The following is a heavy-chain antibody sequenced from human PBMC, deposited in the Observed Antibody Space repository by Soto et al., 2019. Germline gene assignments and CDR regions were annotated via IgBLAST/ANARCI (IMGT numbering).Heavy chain of an antibody. CDR2: IYHSGST. V-gene: IGHV4-4*02. CDR1: GGSISSSNW. J-gene: IGHJ6*02. Sequence: QVQLQESGPGLVKPSGTLSLTCAVSGGSISSSNWWSWVRQPPGKGLEWIGGIYHSGSTNYNPSLPNRVTISVDKSKNQFSLKLSSVTAADTAVYYCARGEQLWLGPTTLGYGMDVWGQGTTVTVTS. CDR3: ARGEQLWLGPTTLGYGMDV. D-gene: IGHD5-18*01.